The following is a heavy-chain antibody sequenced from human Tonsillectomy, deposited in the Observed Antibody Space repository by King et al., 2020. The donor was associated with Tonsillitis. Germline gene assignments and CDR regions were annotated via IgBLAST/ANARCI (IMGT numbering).Heavy chain of an antibody. CDR2: IYYSGST. V-gene: IGHV4-30-4*07. J-gene: IGHJ4*02. Sequence: HVQLQESGPGLVKPSQTLSLTCTVSGGSMSSGGYFWSWIRQPPGQGLEWIGYIYYSGSTHYNPSLKNRVTISVDTSKNQFSLKLTSVTAADTAVYYCASASDYDSSSYYYFNYWGQGTLVTVSS. CDR1: GGSMSSGGYF. CDR3: ASASDYDSSSYYYFNY. D-gene: IGHD3-22*01.